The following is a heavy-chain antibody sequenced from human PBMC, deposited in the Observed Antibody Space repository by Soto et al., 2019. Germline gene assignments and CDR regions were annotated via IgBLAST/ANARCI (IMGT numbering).Heavy chain of an antibody. CDR3: ARVKDSSSPPGY. J-gene: IGHJ4*02. D-gene: IGHD6-6*01. Sequence: QVQLVESGGGVVQPGRSLRLSCAASGFTFSSYGMHWVRQAPGKGLEWVAVIWYDGSNKYYADSVKGRFTISRDNSKNTLYLQMNSLRAEDTAVYYCARVKDSSSPPGYWGQGTLVTVSS. CDR2: IWYDGSNK. CDR1: GFTFSSYG. V-gene: IGHV3-33*01.